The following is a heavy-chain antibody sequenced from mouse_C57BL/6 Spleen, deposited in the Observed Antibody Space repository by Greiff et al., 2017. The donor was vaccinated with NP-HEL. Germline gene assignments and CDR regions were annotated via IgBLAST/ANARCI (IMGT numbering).Heavy chain of an antibody. V-gene: IGHV1-69*01. CDR2: IDPSDSYT. D-gene: IGHD1-1*01. J-gene: IGHJ2*01. CDR1: GYTFTSYW. Sequence: QVQLQQPGAELVMPGASVKLSCKASGYTFTSYWMHWVKQRPGQGLEWIGEIDPSDSYTYYNQKFKGKSTLTVDKSSSTSYRQLSSLTSEDSAVYYCARGGGSSPCDYWGQGTTLTVSS. CDR3: ARGGGSSPCDY.